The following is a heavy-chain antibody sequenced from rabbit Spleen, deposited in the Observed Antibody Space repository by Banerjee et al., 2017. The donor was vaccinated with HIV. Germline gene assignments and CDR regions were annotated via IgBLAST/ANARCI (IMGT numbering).Heavy chain of an antibody. CDR3: ARDLDDVIGWNFGW. J-gene: IGHJ4*01. Sequence: QSLEESGGDLVKPEGSLTLTCKASGVSLNDKDVMCWVRQAPGKGLEWIACIYAGSRRTTSYASWAKGRFTFSKTSSTTVTLQVTSLTAADTATYFCARDLDDVIGWNFGWWGQGTLVTVS. V-gene: IGHV1S40*01. D-gene: IGHD4-1*01. CDR1: GVSLNDKDV. CDR2: IYAGSRRTT.